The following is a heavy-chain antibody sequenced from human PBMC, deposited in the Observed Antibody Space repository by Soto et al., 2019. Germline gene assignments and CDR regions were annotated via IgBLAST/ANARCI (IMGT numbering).Heavy chain of an antibody. CDR3: ARLPREGYYMDV. V-gene: IGHV4-59*08. CDR2: IYYSGST. J-gene: IGHJ6*03. Sequence: SETLSLTCTVSGGSISSYYWSWIRQPPGKGLEWIGYIYYSGSTNYNPSLKSRVTISVDTSKNQFSLKLSSVTAADTAVYYCARLPREGYYMDVWGKGTTVTVSS. CDR1: GGSISSYY. D-gene: IGHD1-26*01.